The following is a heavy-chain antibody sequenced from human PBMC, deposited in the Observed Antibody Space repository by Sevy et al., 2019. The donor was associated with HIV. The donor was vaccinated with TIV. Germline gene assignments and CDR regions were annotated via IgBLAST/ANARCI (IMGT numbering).Heavy chain of an antibody. J-gene: IGHJ4*02. Sequence: GGSLRLSCAASEFTFSSYAMHWVRQAPGKGLEWVAVISYDGSNKYYADSVKGRFTISRDNSKNTLYLQMNSLRAEDTAVYYCARGGRLGELSRYFDYWGQGTLVTVSS. CDR2: ISYDGSNK. V-gene: IGHV3-30-3*01. CDR1: EFTFSSYA. D-gene: IGHD3-16*02. CDR3: ARGGRLGELSRYFDY.